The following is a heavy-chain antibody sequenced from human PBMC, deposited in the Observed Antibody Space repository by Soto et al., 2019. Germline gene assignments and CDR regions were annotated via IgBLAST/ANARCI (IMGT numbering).Heavy chain of an antibody. D-gene: IGHD3-10*01. V-gene: IGHV5-51*01. Sequence: GESLKISCKGSGYSFTSYWIGWVRQMPGKGLEWMGIIYPGDSDTRYSPSFQGQVTISADKSISTAYLQWSSLKASDTAMYYCARLEWWGSWFGELHFDYWGQGTLVTVSS. CDR1: GYSFTSYW. CDR2: IYPGDSDT. CDR3: ARLEWWGSWFGELHFDY. J-gene: IGHJ4*02.